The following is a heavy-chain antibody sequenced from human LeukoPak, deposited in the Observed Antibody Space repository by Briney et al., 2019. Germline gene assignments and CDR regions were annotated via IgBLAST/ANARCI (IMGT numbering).Heavy chain of an antibody. D-gene: IGHD2-15*01. CDR3: ARGQTIFSCSGGSCYHPSDY. J-gene: IGHJ4*02. CDR1: GYTFTSYD. Sequence: GASVKVSCKASGYTFTSYDINWVRQATGQGLEWMGWMNPNSGNTGYAQKFQGRVTMTRNTSISTAYMELSSLRSEDTAVYYCARGQTIFSCSGGSCYHPSDYWGQGNLVTVSS. CDR2: MNPNSGNT. V-gene: IGHV1-8*01.